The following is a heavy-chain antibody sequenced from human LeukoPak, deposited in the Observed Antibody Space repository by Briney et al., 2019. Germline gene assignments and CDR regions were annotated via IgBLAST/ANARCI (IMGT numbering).Heavy chain of an antibody. CDR1: GFTFSSYA. CDR2: ISGSGGST. D-gene: IGHD3-10*01. Sequence: GGSLRLSCAASGFTFSSYAMGWVRQAPGKGLEWVSAISGSGGSTYYADSVKGRFTISRDNSKNTLYLQMNSLRAEDTAVYYCAKGDSAYGEFDYWGQGTLVTVSS. J-gene: IGHJ4*02. V-gene: IGHV3-23*01. CDR3: AKGDSAYGEFDY.